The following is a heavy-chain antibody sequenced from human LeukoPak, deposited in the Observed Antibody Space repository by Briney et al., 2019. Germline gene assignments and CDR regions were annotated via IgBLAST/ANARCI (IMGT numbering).Heavy chain of an antibody. D-gene: IGHD3-22*01. CDR2: ISSSSSYI. CDR1: GFTFSSYS. V-gene: IGHV3-21*01. J-gene: IGHJ4*02. CDR3: ARGHYDSSGYYYESDH. Sequence: HGGSLRLSCAASGFTFSSYSMNWVRQAPGKGLEWVSSISSSSSYIYYADSVKGRFTISRDNAKNSLYLQMNSLRAEDTAVYYCARGHYDSSGYYYESDHWGQGTLVTVSS.